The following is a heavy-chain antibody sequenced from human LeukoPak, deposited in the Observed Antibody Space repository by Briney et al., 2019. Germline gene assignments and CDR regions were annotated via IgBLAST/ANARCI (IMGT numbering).Heavy chain of an antibody. CDR2: ISGSGGST. D-gene: IGHD6-19*01. CDR3: ARHLLYPDYSSAWYVFDY. Sequence: GGTLRLSCAVSGFTFSSYGMSWVRQAPGKGLEWVSAISGSGGSTYYAHSVKGRFTISRDNSKNTLYLQMNSLRAEDTAVYYCARHLLYPDYSSAWYVFDYWGQGTQVTVSP. CDR1: GFTFSSYG. V-gene: IGHV3-23*01. J-gene: IGHJ4*02.